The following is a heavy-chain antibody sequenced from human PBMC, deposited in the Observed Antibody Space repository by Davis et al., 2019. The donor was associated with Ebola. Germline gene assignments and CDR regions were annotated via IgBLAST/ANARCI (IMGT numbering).Heavy chain of an antibody. Sequence: GSLRLSCAVSGGSISSSNWWSWVRQPPGKGLEWIGEIYHSGSTNYNPSLKSRVTISVDTSKNQFSLKLSSVTAADTAVYYCARVMVQGVTHLDYYYYYGMDVWGQRTTVTVSS. CDR1: GGSISSSNW. D-gene: IGHD3-10*01. CDR3: ARVMVQGVTHLDYYYYYGMDV. J-gene: IGHJ6*02. CDR2: IYHSGST. V-gene: IGHV4-4*02.